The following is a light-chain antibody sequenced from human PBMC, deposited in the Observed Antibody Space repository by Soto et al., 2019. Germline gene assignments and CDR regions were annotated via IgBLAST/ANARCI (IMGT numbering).Light chain of an antibody. CDR3: CSYAGSSTFAV. Sequence: QSALTQPASVSGSPGQSITISCTGTSSDVGSYNLVSWYQQHPGKAPKLMMYEGSKRPSGVSNRFSGSKSGNTASLTISGLQAEDEADYYCCSYAGSSTFAVFGGGTKVTVL. J-gene: IGLJ2*01. V-gene: IGLV2-23*03. CDR2: EGS. CDR1: SSDVGSYNL.